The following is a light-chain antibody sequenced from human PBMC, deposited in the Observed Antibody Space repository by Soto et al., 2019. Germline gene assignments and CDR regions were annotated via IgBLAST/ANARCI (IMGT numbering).Light chain of an antibody. Sequence: EIVLTQSPGTLSVSPGERATLSCRAGQSISSNLAWYQQKPGQAPRLVIFGASTRATGIQARFSGSGSGTEFTLTISSLQSEDFAVYYCQQYNNWPPITFGQGTRLEI. CDR1: QSISSN. V-gene: IGKV3-15*01. CDR2: GAS. CDR3: QQYNNWPPIT. J-gene: IGKJ5*01.